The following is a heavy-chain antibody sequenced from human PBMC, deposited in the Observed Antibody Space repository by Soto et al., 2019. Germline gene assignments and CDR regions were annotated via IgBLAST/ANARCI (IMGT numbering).Heavy chain of an antibody. Sequence: ASVKVSCKASGYTFTGYYMHWVRQAPGQGLEWMGWINPNSGGTNYAQKFQGWVTMTRDTSISTAYMELSRLRSDDTAVYYCARDFIPAAGYYFDYWAREPCSPSPQ. J-gene: IGHJ4*02. V-gene: IGHV1-2*04. CDR2: INPNSGGT. CDR1: GYTFTGYY. CDR3: ARDFIPAAGYYFDY. D-gene: IGHD6-13*01.